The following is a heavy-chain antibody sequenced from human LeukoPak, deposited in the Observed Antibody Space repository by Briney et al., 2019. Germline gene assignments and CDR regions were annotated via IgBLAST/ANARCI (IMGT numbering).Heavy chain of an antibody. CDR2: ISNSGSTI. V-gene: IGHV3-48*03. J-gene: IGHJ4*02. CDR1: GFTFSDYE. Sequence: LPGGSLRHSCAASGFTFSDYEMNWVRQAPGKGLEWVSYISNSGSTIYYADSVKGRFTISRDNAKNSLYLQLNSLRAEDTALYYCARRGYFDYWGQGTLVTVSS. CDR3: ARRGYFDY.